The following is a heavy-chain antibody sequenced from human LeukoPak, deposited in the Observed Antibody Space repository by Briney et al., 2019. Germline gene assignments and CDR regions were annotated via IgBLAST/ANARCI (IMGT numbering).Heavy chain of an antibody. J-gene: IGHJ4*02. CDR2: INPNSGGT. V-gene: IGHV1-2*04. D-gene: IGHD6-13*01. CDR1: GYTFTGYY. CDR3: ARGPEQQLIKWYYFDH. Sequence: ASVKVSCKASGYTFTGYYMHWVRQAPGQGLEWMGRINPNSGGTNYAQKFQGWVTMTRDTSISTAYMELSRLRSDDTAVYYCARGPEQQLIKWYYFDHWGQGTLVTVSS.